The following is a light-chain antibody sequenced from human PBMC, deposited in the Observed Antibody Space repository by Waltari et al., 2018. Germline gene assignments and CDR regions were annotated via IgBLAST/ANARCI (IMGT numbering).Light chain of an antibody. V-gene: IGLV2-8*01. CDR1: SSDVGGYNY. CDR3: SSYAGSNNFVV. J-gene: IGLJ2*01. CDR2: EVS. Sequence: QSALTQPPSASGSPGQSVTISCTGTSSDVGGYNYVSWYQQHPGKAPKLMIYEVSKRPSGVPDRLSGSKSGNTASLTVSGLQADDEADYYCSSYAGSNNFVVFGGGTKLTVL.